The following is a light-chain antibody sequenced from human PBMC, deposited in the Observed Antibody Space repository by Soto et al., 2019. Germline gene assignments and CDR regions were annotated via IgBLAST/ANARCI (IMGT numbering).Light chain of an antibody. J-gene: IGKJ5*01. CDR1: QSISSW. CDR2: SAS. V-gene: IGKV1-5*01. CDR3: QQYYSYPPIT. Sequence: DIQMTQSPSTLSASVGDRVTMTCRASQSISSWLAWYQQKPGKAPKLLIYSASNLQSGVPSRFSGSGSGTDFTLTISCLQSEDFATYYCQQYYSYPPITFGQGTRLEIK.